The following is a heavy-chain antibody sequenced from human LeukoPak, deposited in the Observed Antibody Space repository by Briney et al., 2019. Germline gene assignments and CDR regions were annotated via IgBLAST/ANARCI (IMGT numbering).Heavy chain of an antibody. J-gene: IGHJ4*02. V-gene: IGHV4-30-2*01. CDR2: IYHSGST. D-gene: IGHD5-24*01. CDR1: GGSISSGGYS. CDR3: ARGRDGYNQYYFDY. Sequence: SETLSLTCAVSGGSISSGGYSWSWIRQPPGKGLEWIGYIYHSGSTYYNPSLKSRVTISVDRSKNQFSLKLSSVTAADTAVYYCARGRDGYNQYYFDYWGQGTLVTVSS.